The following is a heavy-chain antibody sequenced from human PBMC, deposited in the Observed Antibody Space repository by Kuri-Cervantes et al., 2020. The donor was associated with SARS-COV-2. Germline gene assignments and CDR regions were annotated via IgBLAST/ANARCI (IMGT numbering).Heavy chain of an antibody. J-gene: IGHJ6*02. CDR2: IYYSGST. D-gene: IGHD3-22*01. CDR3: ATFENYYDSSGYYYYYYGMDV. Sequence: GSLRLSCTVSGGSISSSSYYWGWIRQPPGKGLEWIGSIYYSGSTYYNPSLKSRVTISVDTSKNQFSLKLSSVTAADTAVYYCATFENYYDSSGYYYYYYGMDVWGQGTTVTVSS. CDR1: GGSISSSSYY. V-gene: IGHV4-39*01.